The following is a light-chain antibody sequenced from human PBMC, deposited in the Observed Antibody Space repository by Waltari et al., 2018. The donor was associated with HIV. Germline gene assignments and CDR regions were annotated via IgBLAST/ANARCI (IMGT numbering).Light chain of an antibody. CDR2: DVS. J-gene: IGLJ2*01. CDR3: CSYAGSYTVV. Sequence: QSALTQPRSVSGSPGQSVTISCTGTSSDVGGYNYFSWYQQHPGKAPKLMIYDVSKRPSGVPDRFSGSKSGNTASLTISGLQAEDEAVYCCCSYAGSYTVVFGGGTKLTVL. CDR1: SSDVGGYNY. V-gene: IGLV2-11*01.